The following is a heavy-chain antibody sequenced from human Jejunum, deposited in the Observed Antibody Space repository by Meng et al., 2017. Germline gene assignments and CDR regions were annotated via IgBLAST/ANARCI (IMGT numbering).Heavy chain of an antibody. J-gene: IGHJ4*02. CDR1: GSSLSPSGVG. D-gene: IGHD2-15*01. Sequence: QITLKESGPSRVKPTHTLALTFTFSGSSLSPSGVGVGWIRQSTGKALEWLAVIYWDNDKRYSPSLKNRLTIDKDTSKNEVVLTMTNMDPVDTATYYCAHRRISGSPWDGGDFDYWGQGTLVTVSS. CDR2: IYWDNDK. V-gene: IGHV2-5*02. CDR3: AHRRISGSPWDGGDFDY.